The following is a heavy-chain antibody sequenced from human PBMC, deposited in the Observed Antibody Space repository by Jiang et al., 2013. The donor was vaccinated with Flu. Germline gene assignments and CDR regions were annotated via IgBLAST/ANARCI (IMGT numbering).Heavy chain of an antibody. CDR2: ISAYNGNT. Sequence: GAEVKKPGASVKVSCKASGYTFTSYGISWVRQAPGQGLEWMGWISAYNGNTNYAQKLQGRVTMTTDTSTSTAYMELRSLRSDDTAVYYCARAHSSIAAAGKGGWFDPWGQGTLVTVSS. J-gene: IGHJ5*02. CDR1: GYTFTSYG. V-gene: IGHV1-18*01. CDR3: ARAHSSIAAAGKGGWFDP. D-gene: IGHD6-13*01.